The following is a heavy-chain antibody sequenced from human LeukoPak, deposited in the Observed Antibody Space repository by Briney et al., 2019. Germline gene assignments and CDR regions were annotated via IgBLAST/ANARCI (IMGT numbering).Heavy chain of an antibody. Sequence: GGSLRLSCAASGFTFSNYAMSWVRQAPGKGLEWGSGISGSAYSTYNADSVKGRFTISRDNSKNTLYLQMNSLRAEDTAVYYCAKNGYDSSGYYSLFDYWGQGTLVTVSS. V-gene: IGHV3-23*01. CDR1: GFTFSNYA. CDR3: AKNGYDSSGYYSLFDY. D-gene: IGHD3-22*01. J-gene: IGHJ4*02. CDR2: ISGSAYST.